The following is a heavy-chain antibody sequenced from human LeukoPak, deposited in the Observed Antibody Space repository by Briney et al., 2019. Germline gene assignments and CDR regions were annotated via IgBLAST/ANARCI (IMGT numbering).Heavy chain of an antibody. CDR3: ARVSGDGGHYFDY. Sequence: SETLSLTCTVSGGSISSGGYYWSWIRQRPGKGLEWIGYIYYSGSTYYNPSLKSRVTISVDTSKNQFSLKLSSVTAADTAVYYCARVSGDGGHYFDYWGQGTLVTVSS. CDR2: IYYSGST. J-gene: IGHJ4*02. V-gene: IGHV4-31*03. D-gene: IGHD5-24*01. CDR1: GGSISSGGYY.